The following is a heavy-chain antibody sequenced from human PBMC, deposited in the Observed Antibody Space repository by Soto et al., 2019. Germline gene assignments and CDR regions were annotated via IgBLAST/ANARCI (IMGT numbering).Heavy chain of an antibody. V-gene: IGHV3-23*01. Sequence: EVQLLESGGGLVQPGGSLRLSCAASGFTFSSYAMSWVRQAPGKGLDWVSTISGSGGSTYYADSVKGRFTISRDNSKNPLYLQMNSLRAEDTAVYYCAKERQATTVTLPDYWGQGTLVTVSS. CDR2: ISGSGGST. D-gene: IGHD4-17*01. CDR1: GFTFSSYA. CDR3: AKERQATTVTLPDY. J-gene: IGHJ4*02.